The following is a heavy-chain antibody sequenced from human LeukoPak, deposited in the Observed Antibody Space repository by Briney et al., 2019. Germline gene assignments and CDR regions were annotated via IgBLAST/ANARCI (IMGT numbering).Heavy chain of an antibody. CDR1: GGTFSSYA. CDR3: ASTLDYIWGSYRNNWFDP. Sequence: SVKVSCKASGGTFSSYAISWVRQAPGQGLEWMGRIIPILGIANYAQKFQGRVTITADKSTSTAYMELSSLRSEDTAVYYCASTLDYIWGSYRNNWFDPWGQGTLVTVS. D-gene: IGHD3-16*02. CDR2: IIPILGIA. V-gene: IGHV1-69*04. J-gene: IGHJ5*02.